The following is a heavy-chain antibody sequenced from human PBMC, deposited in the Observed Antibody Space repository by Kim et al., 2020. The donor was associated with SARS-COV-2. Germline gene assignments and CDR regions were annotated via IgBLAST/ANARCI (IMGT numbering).Heavy chain of an antibody. V-gene: IGHV4-39*07. Sequence: STYSNPSLKSRVTISVDTSKNQFSLKLSSVTAADTAVYYCARWGRSDYYYWGQGTLVTVSS. CDR2: ST. CDR3: ARWGRSDYYY. D-gene: IGHD3-16*01. J-gene: IGHJ4*02.